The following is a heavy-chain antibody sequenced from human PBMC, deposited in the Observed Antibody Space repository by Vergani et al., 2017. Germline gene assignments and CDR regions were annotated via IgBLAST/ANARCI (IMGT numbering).Heavy chain of an antibody. Sequence: VQLVESGGGLVKPGRSLRLSCAASGFTFSSYGMHWVRQAPGKGLEWVAVISYDGSNKYYADSVKGRFTISRDNSKNTLYLQMNSLRAEDTAVYYCAKGRLAYCGGDCYYFDYWGQGTLVTVSS. V-gene: IGHV3-30*18. CDR3: AKGRLAYCGGDCYYFDY. CDR2: ISYDGSNK. D-gene: IGHD2-21*02. J-gene: IGHJ4*02. CDR1: GFTFSSYG.